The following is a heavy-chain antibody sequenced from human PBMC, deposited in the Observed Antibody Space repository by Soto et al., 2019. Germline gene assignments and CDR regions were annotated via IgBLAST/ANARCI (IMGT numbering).Heavy chain of an antibody. CDR2: IYYSGST. J-gene: IGHJ3*02. D-gene: IGHD2-15*01. CDR1: GGSISSYY. Sequence: SETLSLTCTVSGGSISSYYWSWIRQPPGKGLEWIGYIYYSGSTNYNPSLKSRVTISVDTSKNQFSLKLSSVTAADTAVYYCARHGGRRAYCSGGSCPDAFDIWGQGTMVTVS. CDR3: ARHGGRRAYCSGGSCPDAFDI. V-gene: IGHV4-59*08.